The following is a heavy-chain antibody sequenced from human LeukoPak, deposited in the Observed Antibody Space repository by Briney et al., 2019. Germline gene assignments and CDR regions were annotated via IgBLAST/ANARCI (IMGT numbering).Heavy chain of an antibody. CDR3: VPEEKYSSGWYYFDY. CDR2: INSDGSST. D-gene: IGHD6-19*01. J-gene: IGHJ4*02. CDR1: GFTFSSYW. V-gene: IGHV3-74*01. Sequence: GGSLRLSCAASGFTFSSYWMHWVRQAPGKGPVWVSRINSDGSSTSYADSVKGRFTIPRDNPKNTLYLQMNSLRAEDTAVYYCVPEEKYSSGWYYFDYWGQGTLVTVSS.